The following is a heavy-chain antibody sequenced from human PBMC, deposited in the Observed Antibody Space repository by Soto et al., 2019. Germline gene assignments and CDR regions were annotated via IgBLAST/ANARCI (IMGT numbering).Heavy chain of an antibody. V-gene: IGHV3-30*18. Sequence: QVQLVESGGGVVQPGRSLRLSCAASGFTFSSYGMHWVRQAPGKGLEWVAVISYDGSNKYYADSVKGRFTISRDNSKNTLYLQMNSLRVEDTGVYYCAKGTSYYYDSSGYASGPVDYWGKGTLVTVSS. J-gene: IGHJ4*02. CDR1: GFTFSSYG. CDR3: AKGTSYYYDSSGYASGPVDY. D-gene: IGHD3-22*01. CDR2: ISYDGSNK.